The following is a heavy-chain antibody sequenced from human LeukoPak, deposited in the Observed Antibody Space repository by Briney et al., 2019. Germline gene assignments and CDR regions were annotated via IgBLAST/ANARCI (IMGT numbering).Heavy chain of an antibody. CDR1: GFTSSSSV. V-gene: IGHV3-30*03. CDR2: ISYDGRDK. D-gene: IGHD1-7*01. CDR3: ARETGNYYFDF. Sequence: GGSLRLSCAASGFTSSSSVMHWVRQAPGKGLEWVAAISYDGRDKYFADSVKGRFTISRDNSKNTVDLQVNGLRAEDTAVYYCARETGNYYFDFWGQGTLVTVSS. J-gene: IGHJ4*02.